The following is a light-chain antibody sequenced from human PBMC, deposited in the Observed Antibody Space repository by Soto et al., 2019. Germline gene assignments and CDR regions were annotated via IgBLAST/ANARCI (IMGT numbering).Light chain of an antibody. J-gene: IGKJ4*01. CDR3: QQYDNLPLT. V-gene: IGKV1-33*01. CDR2: GAS. CDR1: QDISDY. Sequence: DIQMTQSPPSLSASVGDRVTITCQASQDISDYLNWYQQKPGKAPNLLIFGASNLETGVPSRFSGSGSGTDFTFTISSLQPEDIATYYCQQYDNLPLTFGGGTKVDIK.